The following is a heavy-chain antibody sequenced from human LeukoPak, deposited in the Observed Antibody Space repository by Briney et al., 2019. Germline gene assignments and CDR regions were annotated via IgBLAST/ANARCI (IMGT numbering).Heavy chain of an antibody. D-gene: IGHD3-9*01. CDR2: ICYSGST. Sequence: SETLSLTCTVSGGSISYCYWSWIRQPPGQGLEWVGYICYSGSTKYNPSLRSRVTISVDTSKNQFSLKLSSVTAADTAVYYCTRGGDDWYAFDIWGQGRMVTVSS. CDR3: TRGGDDWYAFDI. CDR1: GGSISYCY. V-gene: IGHV4-59*01. J-gene: IGHJ3*02.